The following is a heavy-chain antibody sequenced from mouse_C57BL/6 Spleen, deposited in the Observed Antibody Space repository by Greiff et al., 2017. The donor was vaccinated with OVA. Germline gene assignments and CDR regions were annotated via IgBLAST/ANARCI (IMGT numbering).Heavy chain of an antibody. CDR3: ARTGLPDYFDY. CDR2: INPSSGYT. J-gene: IGHJ2*01. V-gene: IGHV1-4*01. Sequence: VQLQQSGAELARPGASVKMSCKASGYTFTSYTMHWVKQRPGQGLEWIGYINPSSGYTKYNQKFKDKATLTAEKSSSTAYMQLSSLTSEDSAVYYGARTGLPDYFDYWGQGTTLTVSS. CDR1: GYTFTSYT. D-gene: IGHD2-2*01.